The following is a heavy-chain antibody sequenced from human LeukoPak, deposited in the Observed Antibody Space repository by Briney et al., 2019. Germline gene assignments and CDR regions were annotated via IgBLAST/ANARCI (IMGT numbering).Heavy chain of an antibody. J-gene: IGHJ4*02. CDR1: GFTFSSYG. CDR3: AKGQLVSNY. Sequence: GGSLRLSCAASGFTFSSYGMHWVRQAPGKGLEWVAVISYDGSNKYYADSVKGRFTISRDNSKNTLYLQMNSLRAEDTAVYYCAKGQLVSNYWGQGTLVTVSS. CDR2: ISYDGSNK. V-gene: IGHV3-30*18. D-gene: IGHD6-6*01.